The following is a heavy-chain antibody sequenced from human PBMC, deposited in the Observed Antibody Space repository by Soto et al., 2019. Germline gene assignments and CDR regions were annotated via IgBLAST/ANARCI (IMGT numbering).Heavy chain of an antibody. D-gene: IGHD2-21*02. V-gene: IGHV3-23*01. CDR3: AKGSVVVAAKFDS. Sequence: EVQLLESGGALVQPGVSLSLSYAASGFTYNNYAMGWVRQAPGKGLEWVSAISSSGYSAYYADSVKGRFTISRDNSRNTMFLQMNKLSAEDTAVYYCAKGSVVVAAKFDSWGQGTQVTVSS. CDR1: GFTYNNYA. CDR2: ISSSGYSA. J-gene: IGHJ4*02.